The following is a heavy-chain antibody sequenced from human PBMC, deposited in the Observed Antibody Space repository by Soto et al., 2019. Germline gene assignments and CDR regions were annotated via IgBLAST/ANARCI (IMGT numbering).Heavy chain of an antibody. CDR1: GFTFSSYA. CDR3: ANDRGRGYDWFDS. CDR2: ISGSGGGT. Sequence: EVQLLESGGGLVQPGGSLRLSCAASGFTFSSYAMSWVRQAPGKGLEWVSAISGSGGGTFYADSVKGRFTISRDTSKNTLFLQMNSLRAEDTAVYYCANDRGRGYDWFDSWGQGTLVTVSS. J-gene: IGHJ5*01. D-gene: IGHD5-12*01. V-gene: IGHV3-23*01.